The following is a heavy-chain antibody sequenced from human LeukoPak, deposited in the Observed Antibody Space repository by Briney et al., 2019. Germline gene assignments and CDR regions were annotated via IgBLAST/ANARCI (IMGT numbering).Heavy chain of an antibody. V-gene: IGHV1-69*13. CDR3: ARGPLRLYDFPQFDP. CDR1: GGTFSSYA. CDR2: IIPIFGTA. J-gene: IGHJ5*02. Sequence: ASVKVSCKATGGTFSSYAISWVRQAPGQGLEWMGGIIPIFGTANYAQKFQGRVTITADESTSTAYMELSSLRSEDTAMYYCARGPLRLYDFPQFDPWGQGTLVTVSS. D-gene: IGHD3-3*01.